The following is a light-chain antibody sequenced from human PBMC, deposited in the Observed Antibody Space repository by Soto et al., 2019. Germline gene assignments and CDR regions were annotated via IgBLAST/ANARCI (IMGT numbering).Light chain of an antibody. V-gene: IGKV3-20*01. CDR3: QQYGRSWT. J-gene: IGKJ1*01. CDR1: QSVTSSY. Sequence: EIVLTQSPGTLSLSPGERVTLSCRASQSVTSSYLAWYQQKPGQAPRLLIYGASSRATGIPDRFSGSGSGTDFTLNISGLEPEDFAVYYCQQYGRSWTFGQGTKVEIK. CDR2: GAS.